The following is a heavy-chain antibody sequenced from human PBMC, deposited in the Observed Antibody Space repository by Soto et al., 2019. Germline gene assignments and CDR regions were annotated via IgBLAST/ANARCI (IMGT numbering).Heavy chain of an antibody. Sequence: SETLSLTCAVYGGSFSGYYWSWIRQPPGKGLEWIGEINHSGSTNYNPSLKSRVTISVDTSKNQFSLKLSSVTAADTAVYYCARGYCSSTSCTRYNNWFDPWGQGTLVTVSS. CDR1: GGSFSGYY. CDR2: INHSGST. J-gene: IGHJ5*02. D-gene: IGHD2-2*01. V-gene: IGHV4-34*01. CDR3: ARGYCSSTSCTRYNNWFDP.